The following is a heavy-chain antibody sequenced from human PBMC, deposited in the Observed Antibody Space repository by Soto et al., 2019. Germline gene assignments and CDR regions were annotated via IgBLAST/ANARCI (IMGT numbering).Heavy chain of an antibody. Sequence: GGSLRLSCAASGFTFSSYAMSWVRQAPGEGLEWVSSVSRSGDNTYNADPVKGRLTTSQTNSKNTLYRQRTTLRAEDTAVYYCAKDFGHYAILIVYPTFGYWGQGTLVTVSS. J-gene: IGHJ4*02. CDR2: VSRSGDNT. D-gene: IGHD3-9*01. CDR1: GFTFSSYA. V-gene: IGHV3-23*01. CDR3: AKDFGHYAILIVYPTFGY.